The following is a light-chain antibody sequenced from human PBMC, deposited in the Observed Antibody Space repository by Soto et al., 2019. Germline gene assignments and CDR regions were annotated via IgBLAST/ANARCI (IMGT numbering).Light chain of an antibody. CDR3: QSYDRSLSGHVV. CDR2: GNS. Sequence: QSVLTQPPSVSGAPGQRATISCTGSSSNIGAGSDVHWYQQLPGTAPKLLIYGNSNRPSGVPDRFSGSKSGTSASLAITGLQAEDESDDYCQSYDRSLSGHVVFGGGTKVTVL. V-gene: IGLV1-40*01. J-gene: IGLJ2*01. CDR1: SSNIGAGSD.